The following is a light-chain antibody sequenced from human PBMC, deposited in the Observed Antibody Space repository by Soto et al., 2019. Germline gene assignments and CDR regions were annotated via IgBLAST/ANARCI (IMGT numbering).Light chain of an antibody. Sequence: ESVLTQSPGTLSLSPGERATLSCRASQSVSNNYLAWYQRKPGQAPRLLIYGASSRATGIPGRFSGSGSGTDFTLTITRLEPEDFAVYYCQQYGSSPPTFGQGTKVEIK. CDR3: QQYGSSPPT. CDR2: GAS. J-gene: IGKJ1*01. V-gene: IGKV3-20*01. CDR1: QSVSNNY.